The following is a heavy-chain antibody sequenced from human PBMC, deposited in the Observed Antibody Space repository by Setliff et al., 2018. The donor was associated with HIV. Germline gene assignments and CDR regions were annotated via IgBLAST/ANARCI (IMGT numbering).Heavy chain of an antibody. J-gene: IGHJ6*02. V-gene: IGHV4-30-2*01. CDR1: GGSISSSSYY. Sequence: SETLSLTCTVSGGSISSSSYYWSWIRQPPGKGLEWIGYIFHSGSTYYNPSLKSRVTISVDRSKNQFSLNVTSVTAADTAVYYCARIPQLLDYAMDVWGQGTTVTVSS. D-gene: IGHD2-2*01. CDR3: ARIPQLLDYAMDV. CDR2: IFHSGST.